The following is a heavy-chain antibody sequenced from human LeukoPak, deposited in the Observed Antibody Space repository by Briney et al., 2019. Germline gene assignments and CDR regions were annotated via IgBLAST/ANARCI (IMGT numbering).Heavy chain of an antibody. CDR3: AKDARLNYDILTGVFDY. D-gene: IGHD3-9*01. V-gene: IGHV3-30*18. CDR1: GFTFSSYG. Sequence: GGFLRLSCAASGFTFSSYGMHWVRQAPGKGLEWVAVISYDGSNKYYADSVKGRFTISRDNSKNTLYLQMNSLRAEDTAVYYCAKDARLNYDILTGVFDYWGQGTLVTVSS. CDR2: ISYDGSNK. J-gene: IGHJ4*02.